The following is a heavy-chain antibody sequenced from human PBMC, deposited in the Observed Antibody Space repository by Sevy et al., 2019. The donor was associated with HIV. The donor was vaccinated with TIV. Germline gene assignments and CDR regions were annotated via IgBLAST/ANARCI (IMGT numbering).Heavy chain of an antibody. CDR1: GFIFTNHA. D-gene: IGHD1-1*01. CDR2: ISASADAT. Sequence: GGSLRLSCAASGFIFTNHAMHWVRQAPGKGLEWVSVISASADATHYADSVEGRCTISRDNSKNTLYLQMNSLKADDTAVYYCAKDAGRYPLYFDYWGQGTLVTVSS. V-gene: IGHV3-23*01. CDR3: AKDAGRYPLYFDY. J-gene: IGHJ4*02.